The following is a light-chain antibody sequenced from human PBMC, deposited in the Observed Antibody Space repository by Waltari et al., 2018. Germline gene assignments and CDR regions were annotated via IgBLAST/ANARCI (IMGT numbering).Light chain of an antibody. CDR3: SSYAGTKNPYV. Sequence: QSALTQPPSASGSAGQSVTISCTGTSSDIGGYNFVSWYQQHPGNVPKLIISEVNKRPSWVPERVSGSKSCNTASLTVSWLQAEDEADYYCSSYAGTKNPYVFGTGTKVTVL. CDR2: EVN. V-gene: IGLV2-8*01. CDR1: SSDIGGYNF. J-gene: IGLJ1*01.